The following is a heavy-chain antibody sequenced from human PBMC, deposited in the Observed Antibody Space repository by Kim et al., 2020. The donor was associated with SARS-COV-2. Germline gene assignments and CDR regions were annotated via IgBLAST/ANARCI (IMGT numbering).Heavy chain of an antibody. J-gene: IGHJ5*02. D-gene: IGHD3-9*01. CDR1: GFTFSSYA. V-gene: IGHV3-23*01. Sequence: GGSLRLSCAASGFTFSSYAMSWVRQAPGKGLEWVSAISGSGGSTYYADSVKGRFTISRDNSKNTLYLQMNSLRAEDTAVYYCAKDSGDRLSPYNWFDPWGQGTLVTVSS. CDR2: ISGSGGST. CDR3: AKDSGDRLSPYNWFDP.